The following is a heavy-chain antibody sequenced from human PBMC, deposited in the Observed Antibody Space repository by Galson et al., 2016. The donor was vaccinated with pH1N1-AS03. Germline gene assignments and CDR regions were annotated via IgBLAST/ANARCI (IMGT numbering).Heavy chain of an antibody. CDR3: AREGKMAARLAFDY. V-gene: IGHV3-53*05. CDR2: IYDGGST. J-gene: IGHJ4*02. D-gene: IGHD6-6*01. Sequence: LRLSCAASGFTVSTHYINWVRQAPGKGLEWVSVIYDGGSTYYADSVKGRFTISRDNSRNTVYLQMTSLRPEDTGVYYCAREGKMAARLAFDYWGQGTLVAVSS. CDR1: GFTVSTHY.